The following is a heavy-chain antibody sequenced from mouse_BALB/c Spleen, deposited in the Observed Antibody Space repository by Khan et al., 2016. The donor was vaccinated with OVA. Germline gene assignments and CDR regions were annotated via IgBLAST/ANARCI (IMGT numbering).Heavy chain of an antibody. CDR2: IDPANGNT. CDR1: GFNIKDTY. Sequence: VQLQQSGAELVKPGASVKLSCTASGFNIKDTYMHWVKQRPEQGLEWIGRIDPANGNTKYDPKFQGKATITADTSSNTAYLQLSSLTSEDTAVYYWASLYGSYAWFAYWGQGTLVTVSS. CDR3: ASLYGSYAWFAY. D-gene: IGHD2-10*02. V-gene: IGHV14-3*02. J-gene: IGHJ3*01.